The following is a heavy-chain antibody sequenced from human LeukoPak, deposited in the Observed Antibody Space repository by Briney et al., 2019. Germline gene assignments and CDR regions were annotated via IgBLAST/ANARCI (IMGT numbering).Heavy chain of an antibody. CDR1: GGTFSSYA. Sequence: SVKVSCKASGGTFSSYAISWVRQAPGQGLEWMGGIIPIFGTANYAQKFQGGVTITTDESTSTAYMELSSLRSEDTAVYYCARDNYAGANWFDPWGQGTLVTVSS. CDR3: ARDNYAGANWFDP. CDR2: IIPIFGTA. V-gene: IGHV1-69*05. J-gene: IGHJ5*02. D-gene: IGHD1-7*01.